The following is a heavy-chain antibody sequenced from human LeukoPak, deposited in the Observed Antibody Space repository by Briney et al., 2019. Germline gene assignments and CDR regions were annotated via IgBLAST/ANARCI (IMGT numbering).Heavy chain of an antibody. J-gene: IGHJ5*02. CDR1: GFTFSDYY. CDR3: ARGAGVGATNWFDP. Sequence: PGGSLRLSCAASGFTFSDYYMSCIRQAPGKGLEWVSYISSSGSTIYYADSVKGRFTISRDNAKNSLYLQMNSLRAEDTAVYYCARGAGVGATNWFDPWGQGTLVTVSS. D-gene: IGHD1-26*01. V-gene: IGHV3-11*01. CDR2: ISSSGSTI.